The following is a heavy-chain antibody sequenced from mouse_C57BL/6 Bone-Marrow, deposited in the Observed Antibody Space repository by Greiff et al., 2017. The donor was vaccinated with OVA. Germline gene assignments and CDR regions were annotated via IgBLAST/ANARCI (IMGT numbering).Heavy chain of an antibody. CDR1: GYTFTSYW. V-gene: IGHV1-5*01. CDR2: IYPGNGDT. CDR3: TGLYYQAWFAY. J-gene: IGHJ3*01. D-gene: IGHD2-1*01. Sequence: VQLQQSGTVLARPGASVKMSCKTSGYTFTSYWMHWVKQRPGQGLEWIGAIYPGNGDTSYNQKFKGKAKLTAVTSASTAYMELSSLTNEDSAVYYCTGLYYQAWFAYWGQGTLVTVSA.